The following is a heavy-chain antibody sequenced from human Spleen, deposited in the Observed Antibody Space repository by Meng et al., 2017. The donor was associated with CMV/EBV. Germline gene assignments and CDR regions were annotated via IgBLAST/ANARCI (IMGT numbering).Heavy chain of an antibody. Sequence: GESLKISCAASGFTFSSYSMNWVRQAPGKGLEWVSSISSSSSYIYYADSVKGRFTISRDNAKNSLYLQMNSLRAEDTAVYYCARDSCSSTSCHISYYYYYGMDVWGQGTTVTVSS. D-gene: IGHD2-2*02. V-gene: IGHV3-21*01. J-gene: IGHJ6*02. CDR2: ISSSSSYI. CDR3: ARDSCSSTSCHISYYYYYGMDV. CDR1: GFTFSSYS.